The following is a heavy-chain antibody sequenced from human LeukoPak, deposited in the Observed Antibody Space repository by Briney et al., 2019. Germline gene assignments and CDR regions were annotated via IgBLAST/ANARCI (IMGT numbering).Heavy chain of an antibody. CDR1: TFTFSSYE. V-gene: IGHV3-48*03. CDR2: ISHSGSTI. CDR3: ASGYDLPY. Sequence: TGGSLRLSCAASTFTFSSYEMNWVRQAPGKGLEWISYISHSGSTIYYADSVKGRFTISRDNAKNSLYLQMNSLRAEDTAVYYCASGYDLPYWGQGTLVTVSS. J-gene: IGHJ4*02. D-gene: IGHD5-12*01.